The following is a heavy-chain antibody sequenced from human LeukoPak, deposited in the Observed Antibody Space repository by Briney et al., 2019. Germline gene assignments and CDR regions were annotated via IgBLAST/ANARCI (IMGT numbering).Heavy chain of an antibody. CDR2: ICSSGSTI. D-gene: IGHD2-15*01. V-gene: IGHV3-11*01. CDR3: ARDRRYCSGGSCYSNYYYYCGMDV. CDR1: GFTFSDYY. J-gene: IGHJ6*02. Sequence: GGSLRLSCADSGFTFSDYYMSWIRQAPGEGLEWGSYICSSGSTIYYADSVKGPFTISRDTAKNSLYMQMNSLRAEDTAVYYCARDRRYCSGGSCYSNYYYYCGMDVWGQGTTVTVSS.